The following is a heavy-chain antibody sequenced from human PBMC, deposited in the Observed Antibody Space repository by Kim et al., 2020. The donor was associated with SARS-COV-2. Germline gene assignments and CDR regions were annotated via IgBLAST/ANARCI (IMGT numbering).Heavy chain of an antibody. CDR3: ARGTRQWLVWVPYYYYMDV. V-gene: IGHV4-34*01. D-gene: IGHD6-19*01. Sequence: KSRVTISVDTSKNQFSLKLSSGTAADTAVYYCARGTRQWLVWVPYYYYMDVWGKGTTVTVSS. J-gene: IGHJ6*03.